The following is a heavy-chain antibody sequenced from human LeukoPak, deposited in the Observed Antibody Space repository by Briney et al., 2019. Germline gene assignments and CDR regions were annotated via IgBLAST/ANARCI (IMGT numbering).Heavy chain of an antibody. CDR1: GDSVSSNSAA. CDR2: TYYRSKWHN. Sequence: SQTLSLTCAISGDSVSSNSAAWNWIRQSPSRGLEWLGRTYYRSKWHNDYAVSVKSRITINPDTSKNQFSLQLHSVTPEDTAVYYCARDPGIAAAGRRGDFDYRGQGTLVTVSS. D-gene: IGHD6-13*01. J-gene: IGHJ4*02. V-gene: IGHV6-1*01. CDR3: ARDPGIAAAGRRGDFDY.